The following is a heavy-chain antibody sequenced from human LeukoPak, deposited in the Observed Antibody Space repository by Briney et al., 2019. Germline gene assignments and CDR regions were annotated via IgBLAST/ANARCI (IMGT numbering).Heavy chain of an antibody. D-gene: IGHD2-2*02. CDR3: VRDGDYTVYFDY. CDR2: ICNDGSDT. J-gene: IGHJ4*02. CDR1: GFTLSKYW. Sequence: GGSLRLSCVASGFTLSKYWMHWVRQAPGRGLVWLSRICNDGSDTVSAASVKGRPTFSKNNAKNTLYLQMNSLGVEDTAVYYGVRDGDYTVYFDYWGQGTLVTVSS. V-gene: IGHV3-74*01.